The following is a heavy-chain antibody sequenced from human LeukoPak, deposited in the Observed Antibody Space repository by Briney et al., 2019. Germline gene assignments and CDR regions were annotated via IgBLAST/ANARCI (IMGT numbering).Heavy chain of an antibody. D-gene: IGHD3-10*02. CDR3: AELGITIIGGV. CDR2: ISGSGFTI. V-gene: IGHV3-48*01. Sequence: GGSLRLSCAVSGFTLSNYSMNWVRQAPGKGLEWISYISGSGFTIHYADSVKGRFTISRDNAKNSLYLQMNSLRAEDTAVYYCAELGITIIGGVWGKGTTVTISS. CDR1: GFTLSNYS. J-gene: IGHJ6*04.